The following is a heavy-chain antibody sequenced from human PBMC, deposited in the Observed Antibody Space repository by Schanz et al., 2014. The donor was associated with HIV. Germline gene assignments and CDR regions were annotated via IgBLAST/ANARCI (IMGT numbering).Heavy chain of an antibody. J-gene: IGHJ4*02. CDR1: GFTYRNYG. CDR2: IGHEGNDI. Sequence: QEQLVESGGGVVQPGRSLRLSCAASGFTYRNYGMHWVRQALGKGLEWVAVIGHEGNDIHYVDSVAGRFSISRDNSKNTLYLQLGSLRTEDTAVYYCARDLNVGRHFDHWGQGTLVTVSS. CDR3: ARDLNVGRHFDH. V-gene: IGHV3-33*01. D-gene: IGHD1-26*01.